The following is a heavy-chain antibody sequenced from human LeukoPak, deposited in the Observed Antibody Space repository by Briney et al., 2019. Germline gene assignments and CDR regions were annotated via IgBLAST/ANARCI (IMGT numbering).Heavy chain of an antibody. V-gene: IGHV1-46*01. Sequence: ASVKVSCKASGYTFTSYYMHWVRQAPGQGLEWMGIINPSGGSTSYAQKFQGRVTMTRDTSTSTVYMELSSLRSDDTAVYYCARAFYSSSWSYYFDYWGQGTLVTVSS. CDR2: INPSGGST. CDR1: GYTFTSYY. CDR3: ARAFYSSSWSYYFDY. D-gene: IGHD6-13*01. J-gene: IGHJ4*02.